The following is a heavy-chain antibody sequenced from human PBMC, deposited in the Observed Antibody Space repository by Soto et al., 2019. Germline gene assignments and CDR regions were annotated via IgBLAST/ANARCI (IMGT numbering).Heavy chain of an antibody. CDR3: ARERYCSGGSCSLYYYYMDV. CDR2: ISGSGGST. Sequence: TGGSLRLSCAASGFTFSSYAMSWVRQAPGKGLEWVSAISGSGGSTYYADSVKGRFTISRDNSKNTLYLQMNSLRAEDTAVYYCARERYCSGGSCSLYYYYMDVWGKGTTVTVSS. J-gene: IGHJ6*03. CDR1: GFTFSSYA. D-gene: IGHD2-15*01. V-gene: IGHV3-23*01.